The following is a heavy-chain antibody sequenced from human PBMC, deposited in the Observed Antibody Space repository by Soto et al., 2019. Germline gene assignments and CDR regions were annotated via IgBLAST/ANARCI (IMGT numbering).Heavy chain of an antibody. CDR1: GFNFRGYG. Sequence: GGFLRLYCAASGFNFRGYGMSWVRQAPGEGLEWDSAISGSGGFTYYADSVKSRFTISRDNSKNTLYLQMNSLRAEDTAAYYCAKDRRAYCGGDCYSGYYFDYWGQGTLVTVSS. J-gene: IGHJ4*02. CDR3: AKDRRAYCGGDCYSGYYFDY. V-gene: IGHV3-23*01. CDR2: ISGSGGFT. D-gene: IGHD2-21*02.